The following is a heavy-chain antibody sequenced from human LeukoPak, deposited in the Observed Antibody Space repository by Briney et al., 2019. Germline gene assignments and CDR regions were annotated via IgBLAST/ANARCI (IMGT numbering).Heavy chain of an antibody. CDR1: GFTFSSYG. V-gene: IGHV3-30*18. CDR2: ISYDGSNK. J-gene: IGHJ6*02. CDR3: AKDLLGGSGSYQRPYYYGMDV. Sequence: PGRSLRLSCAASGFTFSSYGMHWVRQAPGKGLEWVAVISYDGSNKYYADSVKGRFTISRDNSTNTLYLQMNSLRAEDTAVYYCAKDLLGGSGSYQRPYYYGMDVWGQGTTVTVSS. D-gene: IGHD3-10*01.